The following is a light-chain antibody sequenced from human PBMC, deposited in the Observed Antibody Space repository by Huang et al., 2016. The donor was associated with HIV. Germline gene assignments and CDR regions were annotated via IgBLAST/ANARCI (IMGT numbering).Light chain of an antibody. CDR1: QIVSSH. CDR3: QQYNDFRST. CDR2: AAS. Sequence: ETVMTQSPVTLSVSPGDRASLSCRSSQIVSSHLAWYQQKTGQAPRLLIYAASTRATGVPARFSGSGAGKEFTLTISTLQSEESAVYYCQQYNDFRSTFGPGTRVEIK. V-gene: IGKV3-15*01. J-gene: IGKJ3*01.